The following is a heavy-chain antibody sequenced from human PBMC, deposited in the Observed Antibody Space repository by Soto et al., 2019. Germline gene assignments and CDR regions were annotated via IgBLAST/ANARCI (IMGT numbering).Heavy chain of an antibody. CDR3: AIRASYYDSSGYFDY. D-gene: IGHD3-22*01. V-gene: IGHV3-74*01. Sequence: PGGSLRPSCAASGFTFSSYWMHWVRQAPGKGLVWVSRINSDGSSTSYADSVKGRFTISRDNAKNTLYLQMNSLRAEDTVVYYCAIRASYYDSSGYFDYWGQGTLVTVSS. CDR1: GFTFSSYW. J-gene: IGHJ4*02. CDR2: INSDGSST.